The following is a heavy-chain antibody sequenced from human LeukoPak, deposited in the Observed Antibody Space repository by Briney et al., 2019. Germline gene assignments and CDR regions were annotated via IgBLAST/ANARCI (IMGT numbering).Heavy chain of an antibody. Sequence: GGSLRLSCAASGFTFGSYAMSWVRQAPGKGLEWVSAISGSGGSTYCADSVKGRFTISRDNSKNTLYLQMNSLRAEDTVVYYCAKDLGITIFGVVQDAFDIWGQGTMVTVSS. CDR3: AKDLGITIFGVVQDAFDI. J-gene: IGHJ3*02. CDR1: GFTFGSYA. CDR2: ISGSGGST. V-gene: IGHV3-23*01. D-gene: IGHD3-3*01.